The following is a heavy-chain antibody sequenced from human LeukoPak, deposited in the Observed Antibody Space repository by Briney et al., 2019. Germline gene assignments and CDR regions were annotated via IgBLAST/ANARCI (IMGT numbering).Heavy chain of an antibody. V-gene: IGHV3-33*06. D-gene: IGHD3-10*01. J-gene: IGHJ4*02. CDR3: AKDARFGELLVGKSYYFDY. CDR2: IWYDGSNK. Sequence: PGRSLRLSCAASGFTFSSYGMHWVRQAPGKGLEWVAVIWYDGSNKYYADSVKGRFTISRDNSKNTLYLQMNSLRAEDTAVYYCAKDARFGELLVGKSYYFDYWGQGTLVTVSS. CDR1: GFTFSSYG.